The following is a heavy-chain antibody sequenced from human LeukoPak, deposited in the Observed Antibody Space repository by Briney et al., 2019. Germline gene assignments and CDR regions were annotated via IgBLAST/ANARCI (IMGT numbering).Heavy chain of an antibody. Sequence: SETLSLTCTVSGGSISSYYWSWIRQPPGKGLEWIGEINHSGSTNYNPSLKSRVTISVDTSKNQFSLKLSSVTAADTAVYYCARAASYDFWSGYRSPGPIDYWGQGTLVTVSS. V-gene: IGHV4-34*01. CDR2: INHSGST. J-gene: IGHJ4*02. D-gene: IGHD3-3*01. CDR3: ARAASYDFWSGYRSPGPIDY. CDR1: GGSISSYY.